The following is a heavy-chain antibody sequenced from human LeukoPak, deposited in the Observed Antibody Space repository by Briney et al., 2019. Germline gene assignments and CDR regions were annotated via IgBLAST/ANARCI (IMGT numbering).Heavy chain of an antibody. Sequence: SVKVSCKASGGTFSSYAISWVRQAPGQGLEWMGRIIPILGIANYAQKFQGRVTITADKSTSTAYMELSSLRSEDTAVYYCARDLTPAGWFDPWGQGTLVTVSS. CDR3: ARDLTPAGWFDP. CDR2: IIPILGIA. D-gene: IGHD6-13*01. V-gene: IGHV1-69*04. CDR1: GGTFSSYA. J-gene: IGHJ5*02.